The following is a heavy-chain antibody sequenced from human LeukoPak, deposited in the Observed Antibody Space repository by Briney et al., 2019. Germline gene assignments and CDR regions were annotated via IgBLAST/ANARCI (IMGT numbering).Heavy chain of an antibody. J-gene: IGHJ4*02. CDR3: ARDRSWGSGSYPMFY. Sequence: SETLSLTCTVSGCSISSAYYWAWIRQPPGKGLEWIGSIYHSGSTYYDPSLKSRVTISVDTSKNQFSLKLSSVTAADTAVYYCARDRSWGSGSYPMFYWGQGTLVTVSS. CDR2: IYHSGST. CDR1: GCSISSAYY. V-gene: IGHV4-38-2*02. D-gene: IGHD3-10*01.